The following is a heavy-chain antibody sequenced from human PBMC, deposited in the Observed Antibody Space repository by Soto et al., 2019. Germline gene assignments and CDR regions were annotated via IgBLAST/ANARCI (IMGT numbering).Heavy chain of an antibody. D-gene: IGHD5-12*01. V-gene: IGHV4-31*03. Sequence: QVQLQESGPGLVKPSQTLSLTCTVSGGSISSGGYYWSWIRQHPGKGLEWIGYIYYSGSTYYNPSLTTRVTISVDTSKNQFPLKMSPVPAADTAVYYCARLDSGYARHLPYYYYGMDVWGQGTTVTVSS. CDR3: ARLDSGYARHLPYYYYGMDV. J-gene: IGHJ6*02. CDR2: IYYSGST. CDR1: GGSISSGGYY.